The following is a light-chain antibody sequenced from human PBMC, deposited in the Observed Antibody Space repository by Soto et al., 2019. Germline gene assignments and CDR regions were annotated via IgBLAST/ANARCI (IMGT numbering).Light chain of an antibody. CDR1: SSNIGSNY. Sequence: QLVLTQPPSASGTPGQRVTISCSGSSSNIGSNYVYWYQQLPGTAPKLLIYRHNQRPSGGPDRFSGSKSGTSASLAISGLRSEDEADYYCAAWDDSLSGWVFGGGTKLTVL. CDR2: RHN. J-gene: IGLJ3*02. CDR3: AAWDDSLSGWV. V-gene: IGLV1-47*01.